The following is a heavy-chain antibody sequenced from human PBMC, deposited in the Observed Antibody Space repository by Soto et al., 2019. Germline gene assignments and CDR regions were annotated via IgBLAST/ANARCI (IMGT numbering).Heavy chain of an antibody. J-gene: IGHJ4*02. D-gene: IGHD6-13*01. Sequence: SETLSLACTVSGGSISSSSYYWGWIRQPPGKGLEWIGSIYYSGSTYYNPSLKSRVTISVDTSKNQFSLKLSSVTAADTAVYYCARMGIAATSLDYWGQGTLVTVSS. CDR3: ARMGIAATSLDY. CDR1: GGSISSSSYY. V-gene: IGHV4-39*01. CDR2: IYYSGST.